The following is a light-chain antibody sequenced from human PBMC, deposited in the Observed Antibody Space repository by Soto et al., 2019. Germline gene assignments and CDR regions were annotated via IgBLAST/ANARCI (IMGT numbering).Light chain of an antibody. CDR1: SSDGGGYNY. J-gene: IGLJ1*01. V-gene: IGLV2-14*01. Sequence: QSALTQPASVSGSPGQSITISCTGTSSDGGGYNYVSWYQQHPGKAPKLMIYEVSNRPSGVSSRFSGSKSGNTASLTISGLQAEDEADYYCSSYTSSSPFFGTGTKLTVL. CDR3: SSYTSSSPF. CDR2: EVS.